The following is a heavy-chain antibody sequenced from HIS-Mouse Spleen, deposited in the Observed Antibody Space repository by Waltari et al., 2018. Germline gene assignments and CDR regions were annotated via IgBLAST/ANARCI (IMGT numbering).Heavy chain of an antibody. V-gene: IGHV4-34*01. CDR2: INHSGST. CDR1: GGSFSGYY. CDR3: ARGPGDWGLFDY. D-gene: IGHD7-27*01. J-gene: IGHJ4*02. Sequence: QVQLQQWGAGLLKPSETLSLTCAVYGGSFSGYYWSWIRQPPGKGLEWIGEINHSGSTNYNPSLKSRVTISVDTSKNQFSLKLSSVTAADTAVYYCARGPGDWGLFDYWGQGTLVTVSS.